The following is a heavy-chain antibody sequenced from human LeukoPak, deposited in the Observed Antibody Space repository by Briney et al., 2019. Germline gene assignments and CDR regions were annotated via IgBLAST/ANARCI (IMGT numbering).Heavy chain of an antibody. CDR2: TYYRSKWNN. D-gene: IGHD2-15*01. J-gene: IGHJ4*02. CDR1: GDTVSSNGAA. CDR3: ARDFCSGGSCYWRFDY. Sequence: SQTLSLTCAISGDTVSSNGAAWNWIRQSPSRGLEWLGRTYYRSKWNNDYAVSVKSRITINPDTSKNQFSLQLNSVTPEDTAVYYCARDFCSGGSCYWRFDYWGQGTLVTVSS. V-gene: IGHV6-1*01.